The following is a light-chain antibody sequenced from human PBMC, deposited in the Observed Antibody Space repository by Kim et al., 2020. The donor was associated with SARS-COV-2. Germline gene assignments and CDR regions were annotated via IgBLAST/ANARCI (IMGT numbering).Light chain of an antibody. Sequence: AFVGDRVPITCRASQDIGTYLAWFQQKPGRAPKSLIYGESSLHTGVPSKFSGYGYGTDFNLTISSLQPEDCATYYCQQYKIYPWKIGQGTKVDI. J-gene: IGKJ1*01. V-gene: IGKV1-16*02. CDR3: QQYKIYPWK. CDR1: QDIGTY. CDR2: GES.